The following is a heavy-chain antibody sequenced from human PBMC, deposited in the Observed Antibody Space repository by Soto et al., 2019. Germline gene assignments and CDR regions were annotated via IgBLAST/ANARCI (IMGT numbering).Heavy chain of an antibody. CDR2: INHSGST. J-gene: IGHJ4*02. Sequence: PSETLSLTCAVYGGSFSGYYWSWIRQPPGKGLEWIGEINHSGSTNYNPSLKSRVTISVDTSKNQFSLKLSSVTAADTALYYCARHRPQEDGSKKGFDHWGQGTLVTVSS. D-gene: IGHD2-15*01. V-gene: IGHV4-34*01. CDR1: GGSFSGYY. CDR3: ARHRPQEDGSKKGFDH.